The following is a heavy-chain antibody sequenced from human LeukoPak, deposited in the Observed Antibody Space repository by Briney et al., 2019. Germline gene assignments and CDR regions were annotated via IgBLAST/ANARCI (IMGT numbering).Heavy chain of an antibody. V-gene: IGHV1-8*02. J-gene: IGHJ4*02. D-gene: IGHD1-7*01. CDR1: GYTFTGYY. Sequence: GASVKVSCKASGYTFTGYYIHWVRQATGQGLEWMRWMNPNSGNAGYAQKFQGRVTMTRNTSISTAYMELSSLRSEDTAVYYCARRKTRNWNYGDCDYWGQGTLVTVSS. CDR2: MNPNSGNA. CDR3: ARRKTRNWNYGDCDY.